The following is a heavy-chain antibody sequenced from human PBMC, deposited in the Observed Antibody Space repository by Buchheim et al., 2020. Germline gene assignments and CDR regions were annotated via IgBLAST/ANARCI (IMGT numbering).Heavy chain of an antibody. D-gene: IGHD1-1*01. V-gene: IGHV3-23*01. CDR1: GFTFSSYA. CDR3: AKEKSGAEIWNALFDY. J-gene: IGHJ4*02. Sequence: EVQLLESGGDLVQPGGSLRLSCAASGFTFSSYAMSWVRQAPGKGLEWVSAISSSGGSTYYADSVKGRFTISRDNSKTTLYLQMNSLRAEDTAVDYCAKEKSGAEIWNALFDYWGQGTL. CDR2: ISSSGGST.